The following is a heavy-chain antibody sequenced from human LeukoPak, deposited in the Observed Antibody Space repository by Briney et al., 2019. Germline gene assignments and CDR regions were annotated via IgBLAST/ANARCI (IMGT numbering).Heavy chain of an antibody. CDR1: GFTFSSYS. D-gene: IGHD5/OR15-5a*01. V-gene: IGHV3-23*01. CDR2: ISGRGTNT. CDR3: AKDAYIISTISAFDI. J-gene: IGHJ3*02. Sequence: GGSLRLSCAASGFTFSSYSMSWVRQAPGKGLEWLSGISGRGTNTYYAAPVKGRFTISRDNSKNTLYLQMSSLRAEDTALYYCAKDAYIISTISAFDIWGQGTLVTVSS.